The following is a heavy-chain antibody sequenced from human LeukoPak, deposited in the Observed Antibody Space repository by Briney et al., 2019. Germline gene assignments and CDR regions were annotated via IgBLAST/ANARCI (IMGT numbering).Heavy chain of an antibody. V-gene: IGHV3-7*01. Sequence: GGSLRLSCAASGFGFSNYWMSWVRQAPGKGLEWVANMNEDGSEKNYVDSVKGRFTISRDNAQDSLYLQMNSLRAEDTAVYYCARDRGYSNFDYWGQGTLLSVSS. CDR1: GFGFSNYW. CDR2: MNEDGSEK. D-gene: IGHD4-11*01. CDR3: ARDRGYSNFDY. J-gene: IGHJ4*02.